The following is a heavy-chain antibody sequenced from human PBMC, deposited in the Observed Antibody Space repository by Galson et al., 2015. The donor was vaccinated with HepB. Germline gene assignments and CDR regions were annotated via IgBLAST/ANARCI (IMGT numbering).Heavy chain of an antibody. CDR2: MNPRSGNT. V-gene: IGHV1-8*01. D-gene: IGHD3-10*01. CDR3: ASYFGSGSPDCFHF. CDR1: GYTFTSHD. J-gene: IGHJ3*01. Sequence: SVKVSCKASGYTFTSHDINWARQAPGQGLEWMVWMNPRSGNTGYAREFKGRVTVTRNTSISTAYMELSSLSSDDTAVYYCASYFGSGSPDCFHFWGQGTMVTVSS.